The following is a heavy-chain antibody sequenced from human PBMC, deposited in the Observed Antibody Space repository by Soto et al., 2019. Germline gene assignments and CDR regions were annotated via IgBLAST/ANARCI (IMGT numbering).Heavy chain of an antibody. CDR1: GFTFSRNW. CDR2: IKQDGTEK. Sequence: EVQLVESGGGLVQPGGSLRLSCAASGFTFSRNWMSWVRQAPGKGLEWVASIKQDGTEKYYVDSVKGRFTISRDNAKNSLYLQMNSLRGEDTAVYYCARERVGAQIHQRIHNWFDPWGQGTLVTVSS. CDR3: ARERVGAQIHQRIHNWFDP. V-gene: IGHV3-7*01. J-gene: IGHJ5*02. D-gene: IGHD1-26*01.